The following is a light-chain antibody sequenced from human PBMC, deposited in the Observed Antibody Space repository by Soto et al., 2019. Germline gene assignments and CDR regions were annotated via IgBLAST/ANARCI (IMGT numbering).Light chain of an antibody. Sequence: EIVLTQSPGTLSLSPGGRATLSCRASQSVSSSYLAWYQQKPGQAPRLLIYGASSRATGIPDRFSGSGSGTDFTLTISRLEPEDFAVYYCQQYSSSPTYTFGQGTKLEFK. V-gene: IGKV3-20*01. CDR2: GAS. CDR1: QSVSSSY. J-gene: IGKJ2*01. CDR3: QQYSSSPTYT.